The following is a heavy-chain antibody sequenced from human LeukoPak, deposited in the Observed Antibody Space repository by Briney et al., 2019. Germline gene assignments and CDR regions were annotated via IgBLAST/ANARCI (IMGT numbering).Heavy chain of an antibody. D-gene: IGHD2-2*01. CDR3: ARVVPTYYFDY. J-gene: IGHJ4*02. CDR2: ISSSSTYT. CDR1: GFTFSDSF. Sequence: GGSLTLSCAASGFTFSDSFLTWIRQAPGKGLEWISYISSSSTYTNYADSVKGRFTISRDNAKNSLYLQMNSLRAEDTAVYYCARVVPTYYFDYWGQGTLVTVSS. V-gene: IGHV3-11*05.